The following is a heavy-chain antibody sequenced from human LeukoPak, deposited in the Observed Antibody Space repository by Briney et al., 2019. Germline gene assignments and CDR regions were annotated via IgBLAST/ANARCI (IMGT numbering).Heavy chain of an antibody. CDR3: AAGTAADY. D-gene: IGHD6-13*01. CDR1: GSTFSDFY. V-gene: IGHV3-11*03. CDR2: VSSSSSYT. J-gene: IGHJ4*02. Sequence: GGSLRLSCVVSGSTFSDFYMNWIRQAPGKGLEWISYVSSSSSYTDYAESVKGRFSISRDNAKSGLYMEMSDLRVEDTAVYYCAAGTAADYWGQGTLVIVSS.